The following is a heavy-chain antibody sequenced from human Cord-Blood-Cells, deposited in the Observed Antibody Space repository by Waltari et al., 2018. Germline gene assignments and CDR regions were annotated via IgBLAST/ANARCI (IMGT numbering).Heavy chain of an antibody. CDR1: GGPIRSGSYY. V-gene: IGHV4-61*09. CDR2: IYTSGST. J-gene: IGHJ2*01. Sequence: QVQLQESGPGLVKPSQTLSLTCSVSGGPIRSGSYYWSWIRQPAGKGLEWIGYIYTSGSTNYNPSLKSRVTISVDTSKNQFSLKLSSVTAADTAVYYCARPTSSSSWYFDLWGRGTLVTVSS. CDR3: ARPTSSSSWYFDL. D-gene: IGHD6-6*01.